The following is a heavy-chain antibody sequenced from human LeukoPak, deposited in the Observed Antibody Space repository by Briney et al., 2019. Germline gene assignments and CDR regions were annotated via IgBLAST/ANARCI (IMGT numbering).Heavy chain of an antibody. Sequence: GGSLRLSCTGSGFTFSDYLMTWIRQAPGKGLEYISFITSSGATTYYADSVKGRFTISRDNAKNSLYLQVDSLRAEDTAVYYCAGGDEGDTTVLRGGYFDYWGQGTLVTVSS. D-gene: IGHD4-17*01. CDR2: ITSSGATT. CDR3: AGGDEGDTTVLRGGYFDY. J-gene: IGHJ4*02. V-gene: IGHV3-11*04. CDR1: GFTFSDYL.